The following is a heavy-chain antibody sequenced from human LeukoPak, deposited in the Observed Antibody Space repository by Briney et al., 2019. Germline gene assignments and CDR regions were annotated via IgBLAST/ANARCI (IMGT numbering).Heavy chain of an antibody. CDR1: GGSFSGYY. Sequence: SETLSLTCAVYGGSFSGYYWSWIRQPPGKGLEWIGEINHSGSTNYNPSLKSRVTISVDTSKNQFSLKLSSVTAADTAAYYCARGNSQRWLQFRYWGQGTLVTVSS. CDR3: ARGNSQRWLQFRY. D-gene: IGHD5-24*01. V-gene: IGHV4-34*01. CDR2: INHSGST. J-gene: IGHJ4*02.